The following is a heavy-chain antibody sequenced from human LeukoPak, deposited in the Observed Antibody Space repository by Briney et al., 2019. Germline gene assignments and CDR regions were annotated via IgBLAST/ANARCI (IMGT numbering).Heavy chain of an antibody. J-gene: IGHJ3*02. CDR3: AKSYDSSGYYGDRDAFDI. CDR2: ISGSDGTT. Sequence: PGGSLRLSCAASGFTFRNYVMTWVRQAPGKGLEWVSGISGSDGTTYYADSVKGRFTISRDNSKDTLYLQMNSLRAEDTAVYYCAKSYDSSGYYGDRDAFDIWGQGTMVTVSS. V-gene: IGHV3-23*01. D-gene: IGHD3-22*01. CDR1: GFTFRNYV.